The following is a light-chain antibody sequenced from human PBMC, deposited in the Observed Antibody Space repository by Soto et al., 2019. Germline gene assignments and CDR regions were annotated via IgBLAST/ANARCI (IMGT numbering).Light chain of an antibody. V-gene: IGKV1-13*02. Sequence: AIQMTQSPSSLSASVGDTVTITCRASQGIRSDLAWYQQKPGKAPKLLIYGASTLQSGVPSRFSGSGSGTDFTLIISSLQPEDAATYYCQKYNSYPLTFGEGTKVDIK. CDR3: QKYNSYPLT. J-gene: IGKJ4*02. CDR1: QGIRSD. CDR2: GAS.